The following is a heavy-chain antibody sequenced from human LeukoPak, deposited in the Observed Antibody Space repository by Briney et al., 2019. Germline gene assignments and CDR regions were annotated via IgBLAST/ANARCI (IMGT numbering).Heavy chain of an antibody. Sequence: SETLSLTCSVSGGSISIYYWTWIRQPAGKGLEWIGRIYTSGSTNYNPSLKSRVTMSVDTSKNQFSLKLSSVTAADTAVYYCAGEGYDSSGYYDQSFDYWGQGTLVTVSS. J-gene: IGHJ4*02. CDR3: AGEGYDSSGYYDQSFDY. V-gene: IGHV4-4*07. D-gene: IGHD3-22*01. CDR1: GGSISIYY. CDR2: IYTSGST.